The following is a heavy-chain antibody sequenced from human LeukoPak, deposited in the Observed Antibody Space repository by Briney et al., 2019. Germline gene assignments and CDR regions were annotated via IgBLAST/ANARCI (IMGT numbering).Heavy chain of an antibody. CDR2: SRNKAKSYTT. Sequence: PGGSLTLSCPASGFTFSDHFLDWVRQAPGQGMEWIGRSRNKAKSYTTEYAASVKGRFTISRDDSKNSLYLQMNSLKTEDTAVYYCVRVGSVAGSDYPDCWSEGSLVTV. CDR1: GFTFSDHF. CDR3: VRVGSVAGSDYPDC. J-gene: IGHJ4*02. V-gene: IGHV3-72*01. D-gene: IGHD6-19*01.